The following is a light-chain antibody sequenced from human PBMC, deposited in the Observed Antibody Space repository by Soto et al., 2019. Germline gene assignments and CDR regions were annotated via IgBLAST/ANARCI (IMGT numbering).Light chain of an antibody. CDR1: QSVSNNY. J-gene: IGKJ1*01. CDR2: DAS. V-gene: IGKV3-20*01. Sequence: EIVLTQSPGTLSLSPGERATLSCRASQSVSNNYLDWYQQKPGQAPKLLIADASRRATGNLDRFSGSGSGTAFSLTISRLGPEDFAVYYCQQCARSPLTFGQGTKVEMK. CDR3: QQCARSPLT.